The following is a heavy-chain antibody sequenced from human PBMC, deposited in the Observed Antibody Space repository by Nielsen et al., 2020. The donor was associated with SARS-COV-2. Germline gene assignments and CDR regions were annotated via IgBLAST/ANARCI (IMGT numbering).Heavy chain of an antibody. V-gene: IGHV7-4-1*02. J-gene: IGHJ6*02. CDR1: GYRFTRYD. CDR3: ARDNFGSGGTASYGMDV. Sequence: ASVKVSCKASGYRFTRYDLNWVRQAPGEGPEWMGWINTSTGKPTYAQAFTGRFVFSLDTSVSTAYLQISSLKAEDSAVYYCARDNFGSGGTASYGMDVWGQGTTVTGSS. CDR2: INTSTGKP. D-gene: IGHD3-10*01.